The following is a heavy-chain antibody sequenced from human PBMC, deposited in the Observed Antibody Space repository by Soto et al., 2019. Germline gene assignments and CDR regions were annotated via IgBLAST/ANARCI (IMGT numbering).Heavy chain of an antibody. J-gene: IGHJ4*02. CDR1: GFTFSSYG. CDR3: AKDRRRIAVAAPNGPVDY. D-gene: IGHD6-19*01. Sequence: QVQLVESGGGVVQPGRSLRLSCAASGFTFSSYGMHWVRQAPGKGLEWVAVISYDGSNKYYADSVKGRFTISRDNSKNTLYLQMNSLRAEDTAVYYCAKDRRRIAVAAPNGPVDYWGQGTLVTVSS. V-gene: IGHV3-30*18. CDR2: ISYDGSNK.